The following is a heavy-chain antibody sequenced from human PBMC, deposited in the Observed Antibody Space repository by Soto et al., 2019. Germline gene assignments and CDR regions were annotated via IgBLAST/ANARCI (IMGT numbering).Heavy chain of an antibody. CDR2: IYYSGST. CDR3: ARARIAARGYYGMDV. D-gene: IGHD6-6*01. CDR1: GGSISSYY. Sequence: SETLSLTCTVSGGSISSYYWSWIRQPPGKGLEWIGYIYYSGSTNYNPSLKSRVTISVDTSKSQFSLKLSSVTAADTAVYYCARARIAARGYYGMDVWGQGTTVTVSS. V-gene: IGHV4-59*01. J-gene: IGHJ6*02.